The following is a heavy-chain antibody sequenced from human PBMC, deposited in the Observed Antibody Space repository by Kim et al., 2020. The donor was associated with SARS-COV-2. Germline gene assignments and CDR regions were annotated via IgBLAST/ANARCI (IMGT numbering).Heavy chain of an antibody. CDR3: AKASGRFLEWLFDPSDYYYYGMDV. V-gene: IGHV3-23*01. D-gene: IGHD3-3*01. CDR2: ISGSGGST. CDR1: GFTFSSYA. J-gene: IGHJ6*02. Sequence: GGSLRLSCAASGFTFSSYAMSWVRQAPGKGLEWVSAISGSGGSTYYADSVKGRFTISRDNSKNTLYLQMNSLRAEDTAVYYCAKASGRFLEWLFDPSDYYYYGMDVWGQGTTVTVSS.